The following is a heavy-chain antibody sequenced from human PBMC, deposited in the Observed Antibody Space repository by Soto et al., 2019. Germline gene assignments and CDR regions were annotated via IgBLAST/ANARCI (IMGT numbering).Heavy chain of an antibody. CDR2: IYYSGST. Sequence: SETLSLTCTVSGGSISSYYWSWIRQPPGKGLEWIGYIYYSGSTNHNPSLKSRVTISVDTSKNQFSLKLGSVTAADTAVYYCASTDPQLLVGGYYFDYWGQGTLVTVSS. V-gene: IGHV4-59*01. D-gene: IGHD1-26*01. CDR1: GGSISSYY. CDR3: ASTDPQLLVGGYYFDY. J-gene: IGHJ4*02.